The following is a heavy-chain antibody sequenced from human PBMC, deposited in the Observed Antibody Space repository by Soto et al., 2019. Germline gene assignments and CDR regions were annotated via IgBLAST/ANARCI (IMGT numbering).Heavy chain of an antibody. J-gene: IGHJ1*01. Sequence: TGGSLRLSCPASGFTFSSYAMSWVRQAPGKGLEWVSGISGSGDSTYYADSVKGRFTISRDNSKNTLYLQMNSLRAEDTAVYYCAKGVPGIAVAGTGYFQHWGQGTLVTVSS. CDR3: AKGVPGIAVAGTGYFQH. D-gene: IGHD6-19*01. CDR2: ISGSGDST. V-gene: IGHV3-23*01. CDR1: GFTFSSYA.